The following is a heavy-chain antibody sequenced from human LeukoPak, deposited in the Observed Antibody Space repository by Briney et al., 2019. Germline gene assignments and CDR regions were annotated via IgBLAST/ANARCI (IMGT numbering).Heavy chain of an antibody. CDR2: IVVGSGNT. CDR1: GFTFTSSA. Sequence: TSVKVSCKASGFTFTSSAMQWVRQARGQRLEWIGWIVVGSGNTNYAQKFQERVTITRDMSTSTAYMELSSLRSEDTAVYYCARDWSLNQGSDYFDYWGQGTLVTVSS. CDR3: ARDWSLNQGSDYFDY. D-gene: IGHD3-3*01. V-gene: IGHV1-58*02. J-gene: IGHJ4*02.